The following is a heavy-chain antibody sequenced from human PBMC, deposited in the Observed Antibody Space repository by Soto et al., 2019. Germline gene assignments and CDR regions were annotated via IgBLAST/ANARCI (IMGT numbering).Heavy chain of an antibody. CDR2: IYHSGST. Sequence: QVQLQESGPGLVKPSGTLSLTCAVSGGSISSSNWWSWVHQPPGKGLEWIGEIYHSGSTNYNPSLKSRGTISVDKSKNQFSLKLSSVTAADTAVYYCAISMKDSSSYYYYGMDVWGQGTTVTVSS. CDR1: GGSISSSNW. CDR3: AISMKDSSSYYYYGMDV. V-gene: IGHV4-4*02. D-gene: IGHD6-13*01. J-gene: IGHJ6*02.